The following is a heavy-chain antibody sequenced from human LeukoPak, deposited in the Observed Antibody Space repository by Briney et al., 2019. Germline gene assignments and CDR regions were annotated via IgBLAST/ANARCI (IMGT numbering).Heavy chain of an antibody. CDR2: IGGDGRSI. CDR1: GFSFRDYW. J-gene: IGHJ6*02. V-gene: IGHV3-74*01. Sequence: GGSLRLSCAASGFSFRDYWMHWVRQASGKGLVWVSRIGGDGRSISYADSVKGRFTVSRDNAKDALYLQMNSLRAEDSAVYYCARRRTNYYYYYGLDVWGQGTTVTVSS. CDR3: ARRRTNYYYYYGLDV.